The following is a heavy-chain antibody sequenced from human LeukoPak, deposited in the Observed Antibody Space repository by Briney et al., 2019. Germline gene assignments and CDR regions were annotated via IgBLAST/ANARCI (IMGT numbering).Heavy chain of an antibody. J-gene: IGHJ4*02. V-gene: IGHV3-48*03. Sequence: PGGSLRLSCAVSGFTFSSYRMNWVRQAPGKGLEWVSYISRSGSTMYYADSVKGRFTISRDTAKNSLYLQMNSLRAEDTAVYYCATERGEGFDQWGQGTLVIVSS. D-gene: IGHD2-21*01. CDR3: ATERGEGFDQ. CDR1: GFTFSSYR. CDR2: ISRSGSTM.